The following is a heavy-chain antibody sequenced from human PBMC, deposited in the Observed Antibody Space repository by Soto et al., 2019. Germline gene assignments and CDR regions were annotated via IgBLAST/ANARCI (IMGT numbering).Heavy chain of an antibody. V-gene: IGHV1-69*13. CDR2: IIPIFGTA. J-gene: IGHJ6*01. Sequence: GASVKVSCKASGGTFSSYAISWVRQAPGQGLEWMGGIIPIFGTANYAQKFQGRVTITADESTSTAYMELSSLRSEDTAVYYCARVSVLVVAASRDHYYGMAVSGRGSTV. CDR3: ARVSVLVVAASRDHYYGMAV. D-gene: IGHD2-15*01. CDR1: GGTFSSYA.